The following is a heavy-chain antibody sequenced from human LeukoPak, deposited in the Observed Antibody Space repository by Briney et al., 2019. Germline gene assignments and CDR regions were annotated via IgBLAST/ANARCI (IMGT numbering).Heavy chain of an antibody. CDR3: PRDKGATIFPFDY. D-gene: IGHD1-26*01. CDR2: INPNSGGT. J-gene: IGHJ4*02. Sequence: ASVKVSCKASGYTFTGYYMHWVRQAPGQGREWMGWINPNSGGTNYAQKFQGRVTMTRDTSISTAYMELSRLRSDDTAVYYCPRDKGATIFPFDYWGQGTLVTVSS. V-gene: IGHV1-2*02. CDR1: GYTFTGYY.